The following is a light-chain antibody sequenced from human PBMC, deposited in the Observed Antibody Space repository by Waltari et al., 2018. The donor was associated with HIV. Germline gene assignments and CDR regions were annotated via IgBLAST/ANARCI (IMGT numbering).Light chain of an antibody. CDR1: SNDVGGYNY. CDR2: DVT. CDR3: SSYTKTLYVI. J-gene: IGLJ2*01. Sequence: QSALTQPASVSGSPGQSITISCTGTSNDVGGYNYVSWYQQHPGKAPNLMLFDVTTRPSGVSDRFSGSKSGNTASLTISGLQAEDEADYYCSSYTKTLYVIFGGGTKLTVL. V-gene: IGLV2-14*03.